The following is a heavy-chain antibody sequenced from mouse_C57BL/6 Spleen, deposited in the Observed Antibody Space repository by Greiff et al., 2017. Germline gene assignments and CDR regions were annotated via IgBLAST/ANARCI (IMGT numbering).Heavy chain of an antibody. CDR3: AIGDDSSGRGFAD. CDR2: IDPSDSYP. D-gene: IGHD3-2*02. Sequence: QVQLQQPGAELVMPGASVKLSCKASGYTFTSYWMHWVKQRPGQGLEWIGEIDPSDSYPNYNQKFKGKSTLTVDKSSSTAYMQLSSLTSEDSAVYYCAIGDDSSGRGFADWGQGTLVTVSA. J-gene: IGHJ3*01. V-gene: IGHV1-69*01. CDR1: GYTFTSYW.